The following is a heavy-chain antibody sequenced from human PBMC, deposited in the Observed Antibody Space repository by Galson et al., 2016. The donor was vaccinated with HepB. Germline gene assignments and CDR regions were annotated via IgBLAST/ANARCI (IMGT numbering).Heavy chain of an antibody. CDR1: GFTLADYY. Sequence: SLRLSCAVSGFTLADYYISWIRQAPGKGLEWISYIGGRDDYTNYADSVKGRFTISRDNAKNSLYLQLHSLRVEDTAVYYCASADFEYSNSSFWGQGSLVTVSS. D-gene: IGHD6-6*01. CDR3: ASADFEYSNSSF. J-gene: IGHJ4*02. V-gene: IGHV3-11*06. CDR2: IGGRDDYT.